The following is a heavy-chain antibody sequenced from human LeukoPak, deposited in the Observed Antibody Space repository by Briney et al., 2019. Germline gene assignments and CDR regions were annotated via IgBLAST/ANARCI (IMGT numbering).Heavy chain of an antibody. D-gene: IGHD5-18*01. J-gene: IGHJ5*02. CDR3: AKDLERYSYGCSWFDP. CDR1: GFTFSSYA. V-gene: IGHV3-23*01. Sequence: GGSLRLSCAASGFTFSSYAMSWVRQAPGKGLEWVSAISGSGGSTYYADSVKGRFTISRDNSKNTLYLRMNSLRAEDTAVYYCAKDLERYSYGCSWFDPWGQGTLVTVSS. CDR2: ISGSGGST.